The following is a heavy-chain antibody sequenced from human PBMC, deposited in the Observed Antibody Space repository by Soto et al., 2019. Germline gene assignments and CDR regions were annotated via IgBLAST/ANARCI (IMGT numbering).Heavy chain of an antibody. CDR3: ARAESFRSRVFYYYGMDV. Sequence: SVKGSCKASGGTFSSYAISWVRPAPGQGLEWMGGIIPIFGTANYAQKFQGRVTITADESTSTAYMELSSLRSEDTAVYYCARAESFRSRVFYYYGMDVWGQGTTATVSS. CDR1: GGTFSSYA. V-gene: IGHV1-69*13. J-gene: IGHJ6*02. CDR2: IIPIFGTA. D-gene: IGHD2-8*01.